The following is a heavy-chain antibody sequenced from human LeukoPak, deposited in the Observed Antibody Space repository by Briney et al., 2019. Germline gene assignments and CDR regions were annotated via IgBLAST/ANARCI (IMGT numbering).Heavy chain of an antibody. D-gene: IGHD3-22*01. V-gene: IGHV1-2*02. CDR2: INPNSGGT. Sequence: EASVKVSCKASGYTFTGYYMHWVRQAPGQGLEWMGWINPNSGGTNYAQKFQGRVTMTRDTSISTAYMELSRLRSDDTAVYYCASPYYYDSSGSSLGYWGQGTLVTVSS. CDR1: GYTFTGYY. J-gene: IGHJ4*02. CDR3: ASPYYYDSSGSSLGY.